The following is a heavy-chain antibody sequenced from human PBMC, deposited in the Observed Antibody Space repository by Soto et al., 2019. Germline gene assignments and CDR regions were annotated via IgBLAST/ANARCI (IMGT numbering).Heavy chain of an antibody. V-gene: IGHV4-34*01. CDR3: ARDWGRIFDY. CDR1: GGSFSGYY. Sequence: QVQLQQWGAGLLKPSETLSLTCAVYGGSFSGYYWSWIRQPPGKGLEWIGEINHSGSTNYNPSLKSRVTISVDTSKNQFSLKLSSVTAADTAVYYCARDWGRIFDYWGQGTLVTVSS. J-gene: IGHJ4*02. CDR2: INHSGST. D-gene: IGHD7-27*01.